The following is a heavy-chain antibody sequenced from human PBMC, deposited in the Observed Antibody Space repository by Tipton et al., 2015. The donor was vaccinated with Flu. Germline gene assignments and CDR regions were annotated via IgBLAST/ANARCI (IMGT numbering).Heavy chain of an antibody. CDR1: GFTFREYG. V-gene: IGHV3-30*02. CDR2: ARFDGATE. J-gene: IGHJ4*02. CDR3: VKDPFYYGASSQFGTDY. D-gene: IGHD3-10*01. Sequence: SLRLSCAASGFTFREYGMHWVRQAPGKGLEWVAFARFDGATEFYTDSVKGRFTISRDNSKKVVFLHMIGLRSDDTATYYCVKDPFYYGASSQFGTDYWVQGTLVTVSS.